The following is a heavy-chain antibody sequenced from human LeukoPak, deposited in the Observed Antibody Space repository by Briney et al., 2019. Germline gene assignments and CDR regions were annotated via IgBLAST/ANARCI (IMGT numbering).Heavy chain of an antibody. CDR1: GFTVSSNY. V-gene: IGHV3-53*01. Sequence: GGSLRLSCAASGFTVSSNYMSWVRQAPGKGLEWVSVIYSGGSTYYADSVKGRFTISRDNSKNTLYLQMNSLRAEDTAVYYCARARVGATWDYWGQGTLVTVSS. CDR2: IYSGGST. CDR3: ARARVGATWDY. D-gene: IGHD1-26*01. J-gene: IGHJ4*02.